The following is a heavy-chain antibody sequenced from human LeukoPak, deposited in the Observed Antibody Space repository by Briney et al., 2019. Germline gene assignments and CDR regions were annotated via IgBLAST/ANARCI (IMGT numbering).Heavy chain of an antibody. CDR1: GGTFSSYA. J-gene: IGHJ4*02. D-gene: IGHD3-10*01. V-gene: IGHV1-69*06. CDR3: ARGRGDRYYFDY. CDR2: IIPIFGTA. Sequence: ASVKVSCKASGGTFSSYAISWVRQAPGQGLEWMGGIIPIFGTANYAQKFQGRVTITADKSTSTAYMELSSLRSEDTAVYYCARGRGDRYYFDYWGQGTLVTVSP.